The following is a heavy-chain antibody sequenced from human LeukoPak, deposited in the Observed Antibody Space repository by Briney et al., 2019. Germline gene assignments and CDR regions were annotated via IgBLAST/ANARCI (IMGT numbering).Heavy chain of an antibody. V-gene: IGHV1-46*01. CDR1: GYTFTSYY. CDR3: ARDIVVVPAASNWFDP. J-gene: IGHJ5*02. Sequence: GASVKISCKASGYTFTSYYMHWVRQAPGQGLEWMGIINPSGGSTGYAQKFQGRVTMTRDTSTSTVYMELSSLRSEDTAVYYCARDIVVVPAASNWFDPWGQGTLVTVSS. CDR2: INPSGGST. D-gene: IGHD2-2*01.